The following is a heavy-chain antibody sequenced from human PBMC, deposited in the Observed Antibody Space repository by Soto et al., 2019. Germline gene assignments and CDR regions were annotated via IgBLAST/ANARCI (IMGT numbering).Heavy chain of an antibody. Sequence: GSLRLSCAASGFTFSSYDMHWVRQATGKGLEWVSAIGTAGDTYYPGSVKGRFTISRENAKNSLYLQMNSLRAEDTAVYYCARVDWRLSGMDVWGQGTTVTVSS. V-gene: IGHV3-13*01. CDR3: ARVDWRLSGMDV. CDR2: IGTAGDT. J-gene: IGHJ6*02. D-gene: IGHD2-21*02. CDR1: GFTFSSYD.